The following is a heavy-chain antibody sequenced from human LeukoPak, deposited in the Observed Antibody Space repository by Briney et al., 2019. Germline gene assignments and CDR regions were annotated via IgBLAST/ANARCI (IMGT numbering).Heavy chain of an antibody. J-gene: IGHJ4*02. CDR1: GFTFSSHA. CDR2: ISYDGTTK. D-gene: IGHD2-2*01. V-gene: IGHV3-30-3*01. Sequence: PGGSLRLSCAASGFTFSSHAIHWVRQPSGKGLKWVAVISYDGTTKYYADSVKGRFTISRDNSENTLYLQVNSLRADDTAVYYCARGGNIGVAPAALADYWGQGTLVTVSS. CDR3: ARGGNIGVAPAALADY.